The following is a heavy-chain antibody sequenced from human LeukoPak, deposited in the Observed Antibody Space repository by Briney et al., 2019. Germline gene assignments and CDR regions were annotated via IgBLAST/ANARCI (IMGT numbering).Heavy chain of an antibody. Sequence: GASVKVSCKASGYTFTSYYMHWVRQAPGQGLEWMGIINPSGGSTSYAQKFQGRVTMTRDMSTSTVYMELSSLRSEDTAVYYCARGALGTTVIPLFDYWGQGTLVTVSS. D-gene: IGHD4-17*01. CDR3: ARGALGTTVIPLFDY. CDR2: INPSGGST. J-gene: IGHJ4*02. CDR1: GYTFTSYY. V-gene: IGHV1-46*01.